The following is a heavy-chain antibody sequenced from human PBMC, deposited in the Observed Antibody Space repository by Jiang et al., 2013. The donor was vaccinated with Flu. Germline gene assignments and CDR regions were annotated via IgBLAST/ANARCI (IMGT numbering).Heavy chain of an antibody. J-gene: IGHJ4*02. CDR2: ISYDGSNK. CDR3: ARDNAGAGDY. Sequence: VQLVESGGGVVQPGRSLRLSCAASGFTFSSYAMHWVRQAPGKGLEWVAVISYDGSNKYYADSVKGRFTISRDNSKNTLYLQMNSLRAEDTAVYYCARDNAGAGDYWGQGNPGHRLL. D-gene: IGHD1-26*01. V-gene: IGHV3-30*01. CDR1: GFTFSSYA.